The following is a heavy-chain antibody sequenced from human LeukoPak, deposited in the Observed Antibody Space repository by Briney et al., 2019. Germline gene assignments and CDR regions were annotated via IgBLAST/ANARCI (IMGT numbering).Heavy chain of an antibody. J-gene: IGHJ4*02. Sequence: ASVKVSCKVSGYTLTELSVHWVRQAPGKGLEWMGGFDPEDGETIYAQKFQGRVTMTEDTSTDTAYMELSSLRSEDTAVYYCAMRYSGYEEPLDYWGQGTLVTVSS. D-gene: IGHD5-12*01. V-gene: IGHV1-24*01. CDR1: GYTLTELS. CDR2: FDPEDGET. CDR3: AMRYSGYEEPLDY.